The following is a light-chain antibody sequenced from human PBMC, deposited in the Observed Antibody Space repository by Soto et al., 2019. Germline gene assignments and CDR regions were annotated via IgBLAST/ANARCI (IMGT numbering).Light chain of an antibody. CDR2: DVT. V-gene: IGLV2-11*01. CDR1: SNDVGGYDY. CDR3: CSYAGNYTF. Sequence: QSALTQPRSVSGSPGQSVTISCTGTSNDVGGYDYVSWYQQYPGKAPTYILYDVTKRPSGVPDRFSGSKSGNTASLTISGLQADDEADYYCCSYAGNYTFFGGGTKLTVL. J-gene: IGLJ2*01.